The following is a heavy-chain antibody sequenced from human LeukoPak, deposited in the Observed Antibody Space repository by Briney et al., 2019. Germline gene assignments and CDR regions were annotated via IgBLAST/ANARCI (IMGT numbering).Heavy chain of an antibody. CDR1: GGTFSSYA. Sequence: SVKVSCKAPGGTFSSYAISWVRQAPGQGLEWMGGIIPIFGTANYAQKFQGRVTITTDESTSTAYMELSSLRSEDTAVYYCATSVVVVAAFDYWGQGTLVTVSS. J-gene: IGHJ4*02. CDR3: ATSVVVVAAFDY. D-gene: IGHD2-15*01. CDR2: IIPIFGTA. V-gene: IGHV1-69*05.